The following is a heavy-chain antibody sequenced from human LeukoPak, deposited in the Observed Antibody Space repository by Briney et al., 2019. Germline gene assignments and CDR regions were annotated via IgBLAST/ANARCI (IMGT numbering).Heavy chain of an antibody. Sequence: ASVKVSCKASGYTFTSYAMNWVRQAPGQGLEWMGWINTNTGNPTYAQGFTGRFVFSLDTSVSTAYLQISSLKAEDTAVYYCARDRFITMIVVAPPSPPDYWGQGTLVTVSS. D-gene: IGHD3-22*01. J-gene: IGHJ4*02. V-gene: IGHV7-4-1*02. CDR2: INTNTGNP. CDR3: ARDRFITMIVVAPPSPPDY. CDR1: GYTFTSYA.